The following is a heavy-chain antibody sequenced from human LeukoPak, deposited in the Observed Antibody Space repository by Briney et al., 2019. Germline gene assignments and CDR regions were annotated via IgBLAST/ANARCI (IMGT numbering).Heavy chain of an antibody. D-gene: IGHD3-10*01. CDR2: ISPDGSNK. CDR3: AKGPNIYGSGTRSWLDP. Sequence: PGGSLRLSCAASGFIFGTYGMHWVRQAPGKGLEWVAAISPDGSNKYYADSVKGRFTIFRDNSGNTLYVQMNNLKDEDTAVYYCAKGPNIYGSGTRSWLDPWGQGTLVTVSS. CDR1: GFIFGTYG. V-gene: IGHV3-30*18. J-gene: IGHJ5*02.